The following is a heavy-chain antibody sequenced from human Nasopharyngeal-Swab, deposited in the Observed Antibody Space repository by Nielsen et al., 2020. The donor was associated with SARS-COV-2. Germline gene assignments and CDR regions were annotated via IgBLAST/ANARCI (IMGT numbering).Heavy chain of an antibody. V-gene: IGHV3-48*02. Sequence: GGSLRLSCAASGFNFASFAMTWVRQAPGKGLEWVSYISSGSSTIHYADSVKGRFTISRDNAKNSLYLQMNSLRDEDTAVYYCATDWGSSSPFDYWGQGTLVTVSS. CDR1: GFNFASFA. CDR3: ATDWGSSSPFDY. D-gene: IGHD6-6*01. J-gene: IGHJ4*02. CDR2: ISSGSSTI.